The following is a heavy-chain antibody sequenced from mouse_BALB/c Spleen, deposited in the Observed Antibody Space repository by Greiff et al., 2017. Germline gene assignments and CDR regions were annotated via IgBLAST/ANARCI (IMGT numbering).Heavy chain of an antibody. V-gene: IGHV5-9*03. CDR3: TRGDYDGYFDV. D-gene: IGHD2-4*01. CDR2: ISSGGGNT. Sequence: EVQLVESGGGLVKPGGSLKLSCAASGFTFSSYTMSWVRQTPEKRLEWVATISSGGGNTYYPDSVKGRFTISRDNAKNNLYLQMSSLRSEDTALYYCTRGDYDGYFDVWGAGTTVTVSS. J-gene: IGHJ1*01. CDR1: GFTFSSYT.